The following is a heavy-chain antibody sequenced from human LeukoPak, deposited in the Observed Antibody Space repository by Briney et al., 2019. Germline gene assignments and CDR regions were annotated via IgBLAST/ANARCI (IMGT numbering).Heavy chain of an antibody. CDR2: IRYDGSNK. Sequence: GGSLRLSCAASGFTFSSYGMHWVRQAPGKGLEWVAFIRYDGSNKYYADSVKGRFTISRDNAKNSLYLQMNSLRAEDTAVYYCARDGLGAAAGIGSNYWGQGTLVTVSS. CDR1: GFTFSSYG. V-gene: IGHV3-30*02. J-gene: IGHJ4*02. CDR3: ARDGLGAAAGIGSNY. D-gene: IGHD6-13*01.